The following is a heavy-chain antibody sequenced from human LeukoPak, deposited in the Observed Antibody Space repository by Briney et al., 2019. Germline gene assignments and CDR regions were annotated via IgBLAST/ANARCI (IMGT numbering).Heavy chain of an antibody. CDR2: INPNSGGT. V-gene: IGHV1-2*02. J-gene: IGHJ4*02. Sequence: VASVKVSCKASGYTFTGYYMHWVRQAPGQGLEWMGWINPNSGGTNYAQKFQGRVTMTRDTSISTAYMELSRLRSDDPAVYYCARDAEGYSYGIDYWGQGTLVTVSS. CDR1: GYTFTGYY. CDR3: ARDAEGYSYGIDY. D-gene: IGHD5-18*01.